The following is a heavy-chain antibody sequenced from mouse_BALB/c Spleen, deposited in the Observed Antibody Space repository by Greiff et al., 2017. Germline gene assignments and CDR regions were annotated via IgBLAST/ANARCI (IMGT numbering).Heavy chain of an antibody. Sequence: QVQLQQPGAELVMPGASVKMSCKASGYTFTDYWMHWVKQRPGQGLEWIGAIDTSDSYTSYNQKFKGKATLTVDESSSTAYMQLSSLTSEDSAVYYCARWYYGNFYFDYWGQGTTLTVSS. J-gene: IGHJ2*01. CDR1: GYTFTDYW. CDR2: IDTSDSYT. D-gene: IGHD2-1*01. V-gene: IGHV1-69*01. CDR3: ARWYYGNFYFDY.